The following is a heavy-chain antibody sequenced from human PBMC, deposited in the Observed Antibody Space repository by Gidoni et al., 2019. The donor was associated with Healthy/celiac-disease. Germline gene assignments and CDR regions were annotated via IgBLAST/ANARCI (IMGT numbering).Heavy chain of an antibody. J-gene: IGHJ6*02. V-gene: IGHV3-21*01. CDR3: ARDRWGNEYSSSPEANDYYYYGMDV. Sequence: EVQLVESGGGLVKPGGSLRLSCAASGFTFSSYSMNWVRQAPGKGLALVSSISSSSSYIYYADSVKGRFTISRDNAKNSLYLQRNSLRAEDTAVYYCARDRWGNEYSSSPEANDYYYYGMDVWGQGTTVTVSS. D-gene: IGHD6-6*01. CDR2: ISSSSSYI. CDR1: GFTFSSYS.